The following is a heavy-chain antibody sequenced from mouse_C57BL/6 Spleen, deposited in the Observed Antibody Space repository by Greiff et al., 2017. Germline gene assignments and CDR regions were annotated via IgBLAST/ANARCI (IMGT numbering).Heavy chain of an antibody. D-gene: IGHD1-1*01. CDR2: ISDGGSYT. V-gene: IGHV5-4*01. J-gene: IGHJ4*01. CDR1: GFTFSSYA. Sequence: EVQGVESGGGLVKPGGSLKLSCAASGFTFSSYAMSWVRQTPEKRLEWVATISDGGSYTYYPDNVKGRFTISRDNAKNNLYLQMSHLKSEDTAMYYCARDNGSSYAMEYWSEGTSVTVSS. CDR3: ARDNGSSYAMEY.